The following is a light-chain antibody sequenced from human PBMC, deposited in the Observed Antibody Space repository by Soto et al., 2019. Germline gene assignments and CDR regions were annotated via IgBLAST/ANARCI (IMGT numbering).Light chain of an antibody. V-gene: IGKV1D-12*01. CDR3: QQLNSFPIT. Sequence: DIQMTQSPSSVSASVGDRVTITCRASQDIYSWLSWYQQKSVRAPKLLIYAASILQSGVPSRFSGSGSGTDFTLTITSLQPEDFATYYCQQLNSFPITSGQGTRLEIK. CDR2: AAS. J-gene: IGKJ5*01. CDR1: QDIYSW.